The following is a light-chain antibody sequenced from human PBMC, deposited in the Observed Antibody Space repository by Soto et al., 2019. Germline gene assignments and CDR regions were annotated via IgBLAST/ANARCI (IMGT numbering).Light chain of an antibody. CDR1: PSVSSSY. CDR3: QQYCTSPLT. CDR2: CAS. J-gene: IGKJ4*02. Sequence: EIVLTQYPGTLFLSPGERATLSCSASPSVSSSYLAWYQQKPGQAPRLLIYCASSRATGIPDRFSGSVSGTDFTLNISCLETEDFAVYYCQQYCTSPLTFGGGTNLEVK. V-gene: IGKV3-20*01.